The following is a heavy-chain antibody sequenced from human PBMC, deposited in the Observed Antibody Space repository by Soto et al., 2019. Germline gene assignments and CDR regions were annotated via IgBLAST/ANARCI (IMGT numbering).Heavy chain of an antibody. D-gene: IGHD3-22*01. V-gene: IGHV4-30-2*02. J-gene: IGHJ4*02. CDR3: ARMNYYDTSGYPFDY. Sequence: SETLSLTCAVSGGSISSGGYSWSWIRQPPGKGLEWIGYIYHSGTTNYNPSLKSRVTMSADTSKNQFSLKLNSVTAADTAVYYCARMNYYDTSGYPFDYWGRGMMVTVSS. CDR1: GGSISSGGYS. CDR2: IYHSGTT.